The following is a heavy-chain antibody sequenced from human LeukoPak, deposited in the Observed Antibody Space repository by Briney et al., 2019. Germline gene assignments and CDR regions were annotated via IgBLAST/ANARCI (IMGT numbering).Heavy chain of an antibody. CDR1: GDSINSPRYF. J-gene: IGHJ5*02. V-gene: IGHV4-39*02. CDR2: VYYSGST. Sequence: ASETLSLTCTVSGDSINSPRYFWGWIRQPPGKGLEWIGNVYYSGSTRYNPSLQSRVTISVDTSNNRFSLQLTSVAASDTAVYYCARLGRDVVLMNWFDPWGRGTPVTVSS. CDR3: ARLGRDVVLMNWFDP. D-gene: IGHD2-21*01.